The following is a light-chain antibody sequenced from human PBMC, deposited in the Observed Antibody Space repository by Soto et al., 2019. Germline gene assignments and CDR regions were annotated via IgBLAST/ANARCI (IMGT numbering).Light chain of an antibody. CDR2: DDR. Sequence: SYELTQPPSVSVAPGQTATITCGGSNIRTKSVHWCRQRPGQAPVLVVYDDRDLPSGIPERFSGSNSGNTATLTISKVEPGDEADYYCQVWDSSGDHPVFGGGTKLTVL. CDR1: NIRTKS. J-gene: IGLJ2*01. V-gene: IGLV3-21*02. CDR3: QVWDSSGDHPV.